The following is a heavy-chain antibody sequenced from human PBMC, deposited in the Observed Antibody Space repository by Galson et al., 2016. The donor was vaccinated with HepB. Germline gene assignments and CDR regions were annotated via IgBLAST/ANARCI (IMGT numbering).Heavy chain of an antibody. CDR1: DYTFTNYG. CDR3: ARIYMDV. V-gene: IGHV1-69*13. J-gene: IGHJ6*03. CDR2: IIPIFGTA. Sequence: VKVSCKVSDYTFTNYGISWVRQAPGQGLEYMGGIIPIFGTANYAQKFQGRVTITADESTTTTYMELSSLRSEDTAVYYCARIYMDVWGKGTTVTVSS.